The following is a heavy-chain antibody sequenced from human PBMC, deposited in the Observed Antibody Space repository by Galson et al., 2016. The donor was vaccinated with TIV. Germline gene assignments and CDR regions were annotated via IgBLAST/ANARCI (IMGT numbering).Heavy chain of an antibody. CDR2: IYWDGDK. Sequence: PALVKPTQTLTMTCDFSGFSLATNEMGVGWIRQSPGKALEWLAVIYWDGDKRYRPSLRSRLTVTKDTFNNQVVLNMTKMNPLDTGRYYCARRRATSGTISDSWGPGFLVTVS. CDR1: GFSLATNEMG. V-gene: IGHV2-5*02. CDR3: ARRRATSGTISDS. D-gene: IGHD1-14*01. J-gene: IGHJ5*01.